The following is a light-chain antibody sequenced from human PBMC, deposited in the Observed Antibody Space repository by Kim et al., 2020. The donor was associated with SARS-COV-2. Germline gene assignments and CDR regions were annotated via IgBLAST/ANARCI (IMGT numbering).Light chain of an antibody. J-gene: IGKJ2*01. CDR1: QSISSY. CDR2: AAS. V-gene: IGKV1-39*01. Sequence: DIQMTQSPSSLSASVGDRVTITCRASQSISSYLNWYQQKPGKAPELLIYAASSLQSGVPSKFSGSGSGTDFTLTISSLQPGDFATYYCQQSYSTPYTVGQGTKLEI. CDR3: QQSYSTPYT.